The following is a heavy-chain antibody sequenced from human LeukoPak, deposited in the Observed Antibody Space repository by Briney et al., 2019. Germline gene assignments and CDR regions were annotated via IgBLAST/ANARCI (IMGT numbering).Heavy chain of an antibody. CDR1: GFTVSSNY. V-gene: IGHV3-53*01. CDR3: AKVRAVAGYHFDY. J-gene: IGHJ4*02. D-gene: IGHD6-19*01. CDR2: IYSGGST. Sequence: GGSLRLSCAASGFTVSSNYMSWVRQAPGKGLEWVSVIYSGGSTYYADSVKGRFTISRDNSKNTLYLQMNSLRAEDTAVYYCAKVRAVAGYHFDYWGQGTLVTVSS.